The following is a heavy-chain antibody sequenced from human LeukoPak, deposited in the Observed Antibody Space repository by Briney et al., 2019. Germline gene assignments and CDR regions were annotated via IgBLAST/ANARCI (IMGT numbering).Heavy chain of an antibody. CDR3: ASTRSWYYYDSSGSYYFDY. D-gene: IGHD3-22*01. CDR1: GGSISSSSYY. Sequence: PSETLSLTCTVSGGSISSSSYYGGWIRQPPGKGLEWIGSIYYSGSTYYNPSLKSRVTISVDTSKNKFSLKLSSVTAADTAVYYCASTRSWYYYDSSGSYYFDYWGQGTLVPVSS. J-gene: IGHJ4*02. CDR2: IYYSGST. V-gene: IGHV4-39*01.